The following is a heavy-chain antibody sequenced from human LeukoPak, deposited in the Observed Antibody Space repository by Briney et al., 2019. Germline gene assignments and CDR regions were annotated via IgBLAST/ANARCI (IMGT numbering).Heavy chain of an antibody. V-gene: IGHV3-7*01. J-gene: IGHJ6*03. Sequence: GGSLRLSCAASGFTFSSYEMNWVRQAPGKGLEWVANIKQDGSEKYYVDSVKGRFTISRDNAKNSLYLQMNSLRAEDTAVYYCARSSITMVRGVIKSTTSWYHYYNMDVWGKGTTVTVSS. CDR2: IKQDGSEK. CDR1: GFTFSSYE. D-gene: IGHD3-10*01. CDR3: ARSSITMVRGVIKSTTSWYHYYNMDV.